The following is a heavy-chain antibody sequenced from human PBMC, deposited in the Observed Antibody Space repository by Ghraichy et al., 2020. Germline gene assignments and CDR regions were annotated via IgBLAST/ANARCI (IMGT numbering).Heavy chain of an antibody. V-gene: IGHV3-7*01. CDR1: GFTFSSYW. J-gene: IGHJ3*02. D-gene: IGHD3-22*01. CDR2: IKQDGSEK. Sequence: GGSLRLSCAASGFTFSSYWMSWVRQAPGKGLEWVANIKQDGSEKYYVDSVKGRFTISRDNAKNSLYLQMNSLRAEDTAVYYCAREGTFGFMIVVAGAFDIWGQGTMVTVSS. CDR3: AREGTFGFMIVVAGAFDI.